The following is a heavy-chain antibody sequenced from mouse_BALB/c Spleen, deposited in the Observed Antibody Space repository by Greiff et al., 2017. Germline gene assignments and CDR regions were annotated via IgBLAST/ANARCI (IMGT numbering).Heavy chain of an antibody. D-gene: IGHD2-10*02. CDR3: AMYGNYDWFAY. CDR1: GFTFSSYG. CDR2: INSNGGST. Sequence: EVHLVESGGGLVQPGGSLKLSCAASGFTFSSYGMSWVRQTPDKRLELVATINSNGGSTYYPDSVKGRFTISRDNAKNTLYLQMSSLKSEDTAMYYCAMYGNYDWFAYWGQGTLVTVSA. V-gene: IGHV5-6-3*01. J-gene: IGHJ3*01.